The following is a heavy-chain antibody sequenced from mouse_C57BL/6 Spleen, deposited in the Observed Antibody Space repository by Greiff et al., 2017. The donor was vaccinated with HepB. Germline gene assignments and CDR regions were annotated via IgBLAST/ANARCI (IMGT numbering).Heavy chain of an antibody. V-gene: IGHV1-15*01. CDR2: IDPETGGT. CDR1: GYTFTDYE. CDR3: TRSSYPY. Sequence: VQRVESGAELVRPGASVTLSCKASGYTFTDYEMHWVKQTPVHGLEWIGAIDPETGGTAYNQKFKGKAILTADKSSSTAYMELRSLTSEDSAVYYCTRSSYPYWGQGTTLTVSS. D-gene: IGHD1-1*01. J-gene: IGHJ2*01.